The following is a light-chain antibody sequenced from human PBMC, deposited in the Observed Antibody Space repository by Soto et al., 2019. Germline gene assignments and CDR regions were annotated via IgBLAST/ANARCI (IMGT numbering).Light chain of an antibody. Sequence: EIVLTQSPGTLSLSPGERATLSCRASQSVSISYLAWYQQKPGQAPRLLIYGASSRATGIPDRFSSSGSVTDFTLTISRLEPEDFAVYYCQQYSSSPLYTFGQGTMLEIK. CDR1: QSVSISY. CDR3: QQYSSSPLYT. J-gene: IGKJ2*01. CDR2: GAS. V-gene: IGKV3-20*01.